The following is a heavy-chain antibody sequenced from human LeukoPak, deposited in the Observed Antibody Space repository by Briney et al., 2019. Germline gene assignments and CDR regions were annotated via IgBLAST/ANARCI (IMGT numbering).Heavy chain of an antibody. CDR2: IYYSGST. CDR1: GGSTSSGGYY. J-gene: IGHJ5*02. Sequence: SETLSLTCTVSGGSTSSGGYYWSWIRQPPGKGLEWIGSIYYSGSTYYNPSLKSRVTISVDTSKNQFSLKLNSVTATDTAVYYCARLAVVAATPWWFDPWGQGTLVTVSS. CDR3: ARLAVVAATPWWFDP. V-gene: IGHV4-39*01. D-gene: IGHD2-15*01.